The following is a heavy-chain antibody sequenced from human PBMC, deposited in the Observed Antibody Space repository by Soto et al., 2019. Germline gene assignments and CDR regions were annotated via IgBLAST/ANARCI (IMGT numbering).Heavy chain of an antibody. J-gene: IGHJ4*02. Sequence: QVQLVESGGGVVQPGRSLGLSCAASGFTFSSYAMHWVRQAPGKGLEWVAVISYDGSNKYYADSVKGRFTISRDNSKNTLYLQMNSLRAEDTAVYYCASSSIAARPDYWGQGTLVTVSS. CDR3: ASSSIAARPDY. V-gene: IGHV3-30-3*01. CDR2: ISYDGSNK. CDR1: GFTFSSYA. D-gene: IGHD6-6*01.